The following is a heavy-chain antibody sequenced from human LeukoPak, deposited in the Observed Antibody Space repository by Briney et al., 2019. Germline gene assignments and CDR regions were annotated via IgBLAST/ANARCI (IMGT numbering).Heavy chain of an antibody. CDR2: IDHSGST. Sequence: SETLSLTCTVSGYSISGGYYWGWIRQPPGKGLEWTGSIDHSGSTYYNPSLKSRVTISVDTSKNQFSLKLSSVTAADTAVYYCARSGSGYLRYYFDYWGQGTLVTVSS. V-gene: IGHV4-38-2*02. CDR3: ARSGSGYLRYYFDY. D-gene: IGHD5-12*01. CDR1: GYSISGGYY. J-gene: IGHJ4*02.